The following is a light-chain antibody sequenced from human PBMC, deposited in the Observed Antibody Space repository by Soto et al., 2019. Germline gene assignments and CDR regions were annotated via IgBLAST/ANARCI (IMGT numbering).Light chain of an antibody. Sequence: QPVLTQSPSASASLGASVKLXXTLXXXXXXYAIAWHQQQPEKGPRYLMKLNSDGSHSKGDGIPDRFSGSSSGAERYLTISSLQSEDEADYYCQTWGTGIRVFGGGTKVTVL. V-gene: IGLV4-69*01. J-gene: IGLJ2*01. CDR3: QTWGTGIRV. CDR1: XXXXXYA. CDR2: LNSDGSH.